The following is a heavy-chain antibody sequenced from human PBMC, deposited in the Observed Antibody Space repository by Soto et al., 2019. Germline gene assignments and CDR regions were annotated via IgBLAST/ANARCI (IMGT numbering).Heavy chain of an antibody. Sequence: EGQLVESGGGLVQPGRSLRLSCAASGFTSNDYAMHWVRQVPGKGLEWVAGIYYNSKREGYGDSVKGRFTIFRDNAKNSLYLQMNSLRPEDTALYYCIKHIEAGGADYWGRGTLVTVSS. J-gene: IGHJ4*02. CDR2: IYYNSKRE. V-gene: IGHV3-9*02. CDR3: IKHIEAGGADY. CDR1: GFTSNDYA.